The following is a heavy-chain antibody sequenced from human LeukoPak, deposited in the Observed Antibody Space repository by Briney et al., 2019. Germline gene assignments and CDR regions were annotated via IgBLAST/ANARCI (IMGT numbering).Heavy chain of an antibody. V-gene: IGHV3-30-3*01. J-gene: IGHJ4*02. D-gene: IGHD5-18*01. CDR3: AMGYKSAYSWDY. Sequence: PGGSLRLSCAASGFTFSGYPIHWVRQAPGKGLEWVAVISYDGSNKYYAGSVKGRFTISRDNSKNTLYLQMNSLRAEDTAVYYCAMGYKSAYSWDYWGQGTLVTVSS. CDR2: ISYDGSNK. CDR1: GFTFSGYP.